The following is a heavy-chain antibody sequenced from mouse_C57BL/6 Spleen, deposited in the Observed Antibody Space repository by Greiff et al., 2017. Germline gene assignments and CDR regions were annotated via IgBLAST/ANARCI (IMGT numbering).Heavy chain of an antibody. V-gene: IGHV3-6*01. CDR2: ISYDGSN. CDR3: ARAIKDAMDY. Sequence: EVQLVESGPGLVKPSQSLSLTCSVTGYSITSGYYWNWIRQFPGNKLEWMGYISYDGSNNYNPSLKNRISITRDTSKNQFFLKLNSVTTEDTATYYCARAIKDAMDYWGQGTSVTVSS. D-gene: IGHD1-2*01. J-gene: IGHJ4*01. CDR1: GYSITSGYY.